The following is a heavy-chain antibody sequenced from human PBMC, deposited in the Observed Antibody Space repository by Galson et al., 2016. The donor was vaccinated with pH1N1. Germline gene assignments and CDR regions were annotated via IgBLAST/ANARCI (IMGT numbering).Heavy chain of an antibody. J-gene: IGHJ5*02. CDR2: IRQDGSEK. V-gene: IGHV3-7*01. CDR1: GFTFSNFW. Sequence: SLRLSCAASGFTFSNFWMHWVRQAPGKGLEWVANIRQDGSEKYYVDSVKGRSTISRDNAKNSLYLQMNSLTAEDTAVYYCARARFDPWGQGTLVTVSS. CDR3: ARARFDP.